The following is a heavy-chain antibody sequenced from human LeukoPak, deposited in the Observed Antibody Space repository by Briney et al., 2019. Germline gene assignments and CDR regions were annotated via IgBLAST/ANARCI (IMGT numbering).Heavy chain of an antibody. CDR2: INAYNGNT. Sequence: ASVKVSCKASEYTFINDGIAWVRQAPGQGLEWMGWINAYNGNTNYAQKLQGRVTMTTETSTSTAYMVLRSLRSDDTAVYYCARRQGTTLSFDYWGQGTLVTVSS. CDR3: ARRQGTTLSFDY. V-gene: IGHV1-18*01. J-gene: IGHJ4*02. D-gene: IGHD1-1*01. CDR1: EYTFINDG.